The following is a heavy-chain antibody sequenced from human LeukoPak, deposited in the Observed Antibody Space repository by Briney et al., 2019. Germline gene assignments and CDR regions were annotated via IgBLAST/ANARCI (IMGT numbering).Heavy chain of an antibody. CDR1: GYTFTNYT. D-gene: IGHD4-23*01. CDR3: ARPKLRWSAYYYMDV. V-gene: IGHV7-4-1*02. Sequence: ASVKVSCKASGYTFTNYTMNWVRQAPGQGLEWMGWINTNTGNPTYAQGFTGRFVFSLDTSVSTAYLQISSLKAEDTAVYYCARPKLRWSAYYYMDVWGKGTTVTVSS. CDR2: INTNTGNP. J-gene: IGHJ6*03.